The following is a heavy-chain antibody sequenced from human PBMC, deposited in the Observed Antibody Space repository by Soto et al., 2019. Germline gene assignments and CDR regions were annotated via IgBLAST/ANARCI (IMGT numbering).Heavy chain of an antibody. Sequence: EVQLVESGGGLVQPGGSLRLSCAASGFTFSSYSMNWVRQAPGKGLEWVSYISSSSSTIYYAASVKGRFTIYRDNAKNSLYLQMNSLRAEETAVYYCARDLNYGLFDYWGQGTLVTVSS. CDR3: ARDLNYGLFDY. V-gene: IGHV3-48*01. CDR1: GFTFSSYS. D-gene: IGHD4-17*01. CDR2: ISSSSSTI. J-gene: IGHJ4*02.